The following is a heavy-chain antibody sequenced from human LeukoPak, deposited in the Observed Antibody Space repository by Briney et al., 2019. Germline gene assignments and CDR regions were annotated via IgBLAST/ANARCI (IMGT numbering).Heavy chain of an antibody. J-gene: IGHJ1*01. V-gene: IGHV1-69*13. CDR3: ARHPIEYYYDTAGSPYFQY. CDR2: IIPIFGIA. CDR1: GGTFSSYA. D-gene: IGHD3-22*01. Sequence: SVKVSCKASGGTFSSYAISWVRQAPGQGLEWMGGIIPIFGIANYAQKFQGRVTITADESTSTAYMELRSLRSDDTAVYYCARHPIEYYYDTAGSPYFQYWGQGTLVTVSS.